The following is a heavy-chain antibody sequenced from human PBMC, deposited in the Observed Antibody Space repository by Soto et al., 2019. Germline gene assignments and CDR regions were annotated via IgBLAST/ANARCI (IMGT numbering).Heavy chain of an antibody. D-gene: IGHD3-10*01. V-gene: IGHV1-69*01. CDR1: GGTFSSYA. CDR3: ARAHLSAYYYASGSYYHPYYSCGMDD. Sequence: QVQLVQSGAEVKKPGSSVKVSCKASGGTFSSYAISWVRQAPGQRREWPGGMIPIFGKANYAQKFQGRVAITADESTSTAYMELSSLRSDDTAVYYCARAHLSAYYYASGSYYHPYYSCGMDDWGQGTTVSVSS. J-gene: IGHJ6*02. CDR2: MIPIFGKA.